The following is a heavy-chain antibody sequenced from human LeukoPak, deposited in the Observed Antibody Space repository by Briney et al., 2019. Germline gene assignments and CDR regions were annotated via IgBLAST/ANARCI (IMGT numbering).Heavy chain of an antibody. J-gene: IGHJ4*02. D-gene: IGHD6-19*01. CDR2: IYYSGST. CDR3: ARIDRAVAGTIDY. Sequence: SETLSLTCTVSGGSISSYFWSWIRQPPGKGLEWIGYIYYSGSTNYNPSLKSRVTMSVDTSKNQFSLKLSSVTAADTAVYYCARIDRAVAGTIDYWGQRTLVTVSS. V-gene: IGHV4-59*08. CDR1: GGSISSYF.